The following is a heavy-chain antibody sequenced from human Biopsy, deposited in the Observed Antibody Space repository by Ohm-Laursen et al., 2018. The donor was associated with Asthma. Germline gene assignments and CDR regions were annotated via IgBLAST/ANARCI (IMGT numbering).Heavy chain of an antibody. CDR3: ARGDSSNWSHYYFDH. V-gene: IGHV3-53*01. Sequence: SLRLSCAASGFAVSRDHMFWVRQAPGKGLEWVSVIYSGGTSHTADSVRGRFTISRDYSKNTLYLQMHSLRAEDTAVYYCARGDSSNWSHYYFDHWAREPWSPSPQ. CDR1: GFAVSRDH. J-gene: IGHJ4*02. CDR2: IYSGGTS. D-gene: IGHD3-22*01.